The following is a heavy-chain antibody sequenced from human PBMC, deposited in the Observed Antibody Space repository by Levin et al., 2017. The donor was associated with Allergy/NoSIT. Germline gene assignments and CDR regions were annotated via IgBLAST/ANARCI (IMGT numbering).Heavy chain of an antibody. J-gene: IGHJ4*02. CDR2: IIPIFGTA. D-gene: IGHD3-9*01. CDR1: GGTFSSYA. V-gene: IGHV1-69*01. Sequence: KISCKASGGTFSSYAISWVRQAPGQGLEWMGGIIPIFGTANYAQKFQGRVTITADESTSTAYMELSSLRSEDTAVYYCARLLYYDILTGSYAHQDYWGQGTLVTVSS. CDR3: ARLLYYDILTGSYAHQDY.